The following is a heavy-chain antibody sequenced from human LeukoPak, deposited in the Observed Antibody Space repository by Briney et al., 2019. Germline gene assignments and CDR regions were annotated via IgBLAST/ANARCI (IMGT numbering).Heavy chain of an antibody. Sequence: GGSLRLSCAASGFTFSNAWMSWVRQAPGKGLEWVSVIYSGGSTYYADSVKGRFTISRHNSKNTLYLQMNSLRAEDTAVYYCARGPHYDFWSGSRPMDVWGQGTTVTVSS. V-gene: IGHV3-53*04. J-gene: IGHJ6*02. CDR1: GFTFSNAW. D-gene: IGHD3-3*01. CDR3: ARGPHYDFWSGSRPMDV. CDR2: IYSGGST.